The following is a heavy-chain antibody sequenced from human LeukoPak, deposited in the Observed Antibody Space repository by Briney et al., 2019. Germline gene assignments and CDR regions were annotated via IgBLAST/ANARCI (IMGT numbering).Heavy chain of an antibody. D-gene: IGHD6-13*01. V-gene: IGHV4-38-2*02. J-gene: IGHJ4*02. CDR3: ARTRSGYGSSWYIY. CDR1: GYSISSGYY. CDR2: IYHSGST. Sequence: SETLSLTCTVSGYSISSGYYWGWIRQPPGKGLEWIGSIYHSGSTYYNPSLKSRVTISVDTSKNQFSLKLSSVTAADTAVYYCARTRSGYGSSWYIYWGQGTLVTVSS.